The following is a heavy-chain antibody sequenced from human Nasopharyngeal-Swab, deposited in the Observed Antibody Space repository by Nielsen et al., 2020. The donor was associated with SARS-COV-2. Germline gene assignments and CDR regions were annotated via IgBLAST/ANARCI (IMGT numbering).Heavy chain of an antibody. V-gene: IGHV4-59*08. Sequence: SETLSLTCTVSGGSISSYYWSWIRQPPGKGLEWIGYIYYSGTTNYNPSLKSRVTISVDTSKNQFSLKLSSVTAADTAVCYCARQEGENCSGGSCYYYYGMDVWSQGTTVTVSS. CDR2: IYYSGTT. CDR1: GGSISSYY. J-gene: IGHJ6*02. CDR3: ARQEGENCSGGSCYYYYGMDV. D-gene: IGHD2-15*01.